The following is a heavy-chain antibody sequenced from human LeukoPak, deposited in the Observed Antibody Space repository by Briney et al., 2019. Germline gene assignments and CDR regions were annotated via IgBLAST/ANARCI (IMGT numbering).Heavy chain of an antibody. V-gene: IGHV3-30*18. CDR1: GFTFSSYG. CDR2: ISYDGSNK. J-gene: IGHJ4*02. D-gene: IGHD1-26*01. Sequence: GGSLRLSCAASGFTFSSYGMHWVRQAPGKGLEWVAVISYDGSNKYYADSEKGRFTISRDNSKNTLYLQMNSLRAEDTAVYYCAKDRQWELLLPFDYWGQGTLVTVSS. CDR3: AKDRQWELLLPFDY.